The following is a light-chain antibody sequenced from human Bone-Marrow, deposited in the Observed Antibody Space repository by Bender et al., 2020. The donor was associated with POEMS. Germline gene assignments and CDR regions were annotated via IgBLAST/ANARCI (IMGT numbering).Light chain of an antibody. Sequence: QSVLTQPPSVSGTPGQRVTISCSGSSSNIRRHSVNWYQQLPGTAPKLLIYRNDQRPSGVPDRFSGSKSGTSASLAISGLRSEDEADFYCCSYAGSSIWVFGGGTKLTVL. CDR3: CSYAGSSIWV. J-gene: IGLJ3*02. CDR2: RND. CDR1: SSNIRRHS. V-gene: IGLV1-47*01.